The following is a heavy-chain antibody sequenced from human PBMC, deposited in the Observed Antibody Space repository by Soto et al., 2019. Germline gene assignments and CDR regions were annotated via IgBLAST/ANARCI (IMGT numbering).Heavy chain of an antibody. CDR3: VRGAYGSWRMVV. V-gene: IGHV3-72*01. J-gene: IGHJ6*02. CDR1: GFTFSDHY. D-gene: IGHD3-10*01. Sequence: EVQLVDSGGGLVQPGGSLRLSCVASGFTFSDHYMDWVRQAPGKGLEWVARSRNKANSYSTEYAASVKGRFTISRDVSENSLYLQMNSLKTVDTDVYYCVRGAYGSWRMVVRGQGTSVTVSS. CDR2: SRNKANSYST.